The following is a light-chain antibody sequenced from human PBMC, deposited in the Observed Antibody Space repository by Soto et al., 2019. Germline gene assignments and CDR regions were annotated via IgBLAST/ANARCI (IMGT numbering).Light chain of an antibody. J-gene: IGKJ2*01. CDR1: QSVSSN. CDR3: QQYNNWPPEI. Sequence: EIVMTQSPATLSVSPGVRATLSCRASQSVSSNLAWYQQKPGQAPRLLIYGASTRATGIPARFSGSGSGTEFTLTISSLQSEDFAVYYCQQYNNWPPEIFGQGTKLEIK. CDR2: GAS. V-gene: IGKV3-15*01.